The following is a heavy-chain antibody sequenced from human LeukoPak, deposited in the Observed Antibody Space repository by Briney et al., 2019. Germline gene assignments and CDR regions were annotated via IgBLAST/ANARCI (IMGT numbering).Heavy chain of an antibody. D-gene: IGHD6-19*01. J-gene: IGHJ4*02. V-gene: IGHV1-18*01. CDR1: GYTFTSYG. Sequence: ASVKVSCKASGYTFTSYGISWVRQAPGQGLEWMGWISAYNGNTNYAQKLQGRVTMTRDTSTSTVYMELSSLRSEDTAVYYCARFAVHRRLAVVGQFGLDYWGRGTLVTVSS. CDR2: ISAYNGNT. CDR3: ARFAVHRRLAVVGQFGLDY.